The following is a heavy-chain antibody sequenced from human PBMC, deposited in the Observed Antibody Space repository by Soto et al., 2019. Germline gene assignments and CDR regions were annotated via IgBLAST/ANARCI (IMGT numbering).Heavy chain of an antibody. CDR3: ARRGDQIYLNAFDI. CDR2: IIPIFNTA. J-gene: IGHJ3*02. CDR1: GGTFSTYT. V-gene: IGHV1-69*01. D-gene: IGHD2-2*02. Sequence: QVQLVQSGAEVKKPGSSVKVSCRASGGTFSTYTFTWVRQAPGQGLEWMGGIIPIFNTATYAQKFQGRVTITADESTSTAYMELSSLKSEETAVYYCARRGDQIYLNAFDIWGQGTMVTVSS.